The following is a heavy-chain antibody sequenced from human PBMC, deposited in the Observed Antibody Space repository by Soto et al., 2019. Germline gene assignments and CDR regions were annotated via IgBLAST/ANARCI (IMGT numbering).Heavy chain of an antibody. V-gene: IGHV3-72*01. D-gene: IGHD6-19*01. Sequence: PGGSLRLSCAASGFTCSDHYIDWVRQAPGKGLEWVGRTRNKDNSYTTEYAASVKGRFTISRDNAKNSLYLQMNSLRAEDTAVYYCARYGYSSGWSTPPFDYWGQGTLVTVSS. CDR1: GFTCSDHY. CDR2: TRNKDNSYTT. J-gene: IGHJ4*02. CDR3: ARYGYSSGWSTPPFDY.